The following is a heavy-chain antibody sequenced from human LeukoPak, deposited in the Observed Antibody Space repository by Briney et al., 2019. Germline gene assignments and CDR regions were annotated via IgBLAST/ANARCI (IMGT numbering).Heavy chain of an antibody. D-gene: IGHD1-14*01. Sequence: GGSLRLSCAASGFTVITNDMTWVRQAPGKRLEWVSVLYSDGNTKYADSVQGRFSISRDNSKNTLYLEMNSLSPDDTAVYYCARGVEPLAANTLAYWGQGTLVTVSS. CDR1: GFTVITND. CDR2: LYSDGNT. V-gene: IGHV3-53*01. J-gene: IGHJ4*02. CDR3: ARGVEPLAANTLAY.